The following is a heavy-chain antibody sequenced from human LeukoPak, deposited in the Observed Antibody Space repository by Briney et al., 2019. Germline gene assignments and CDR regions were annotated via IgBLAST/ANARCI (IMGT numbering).Heavy chain of an antibody. CDR1: GFTFSSYS. V-gene: IGHV3-48*04. CDR2: ISSSSSTI. J-gene: IGHJ6*03. Sequence: GGSLRLSCAASGFTFSSYSMNWVRQAPGKGLEWVSYISSSSSTIYYADSVKGRFTISRDNAKNTLYLQMNSLRAEDTAVYYCARNHYYYYMDVWGKGTTVTVSS. CDR3: ARNHYYYYMDV.